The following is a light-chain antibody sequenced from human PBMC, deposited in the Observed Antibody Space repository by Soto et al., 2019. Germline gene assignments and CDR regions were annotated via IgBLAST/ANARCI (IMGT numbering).Light chain of an antibody. V-gene: IGKV1-5*01. CDR2: DAS. Sequence: DIQMTQSPSTLSASVGDRVTITCRASQSISSWLAWYQQKPGKAPKLLIYDASSLESGVPDRFSGSGSGTDFTLTISSLQAEDVAVYYCQQYYSTPWTFGQGTKVDIK. CDR1: QSISSW. J-gene: IGKJ1*01. CDR3: QQYYSTPWT.